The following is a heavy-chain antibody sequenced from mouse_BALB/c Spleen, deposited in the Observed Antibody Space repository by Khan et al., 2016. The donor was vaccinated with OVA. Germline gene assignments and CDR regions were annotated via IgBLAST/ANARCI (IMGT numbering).Heavy chain of an antibody. Sequence: QVQLKESGAELVRPGASVKLSCKTSGYIFTSYWIHWVKQRSGQGLEWIARIYPGTDNSYYNEKFKDKATLTADKSSSTAYMQLISLKSEDSDDNFCARGGSLYSFDHWGQGTTLTVSS. J-gene: IGHJ2*01. V-gene: IGHV1-76*01. CDR2: IYPGTDNS. CDR1: GYIFTSYW. CDR3: ARGGSLYSFDH.